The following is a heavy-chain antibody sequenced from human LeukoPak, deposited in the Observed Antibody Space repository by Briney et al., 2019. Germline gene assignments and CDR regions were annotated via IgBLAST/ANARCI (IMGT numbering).Heavy chain of an antibody. CDR1: GFTLITND. CDR2: LYSDGNT. V-gene: IGHV3-53*01. CDR3: ARGVEPLAANTLAY. D-gene: IGHD1-14*01. J-gene: IGHJ4*02. Sequence: GGSLRLSCAASGFTLITNDMTWVRQAPGKGLEWVSVLYSDGNTKYADSVQGRFTISRDNSKNTLHLEMNSLSPDDTAVYYCARGVEPLAANTLAYWGQGTLVTVSS.